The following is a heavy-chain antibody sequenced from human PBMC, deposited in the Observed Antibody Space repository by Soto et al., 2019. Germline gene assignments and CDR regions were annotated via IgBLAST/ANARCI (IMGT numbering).Heavy chain of an antibody. CDR1: GFTSTTYA. V-gene: IGHV3-23*01. CDR2: IVGSAGST. J-gene: IGHJ4*02. Sequence: VQLLESGGGLVQPGGSLRLSCAVSGFTSTTYAMSWVRQAPGKGLEWVSRIVGSAGSTYYSDSVKGRFTISRDNSKNTLYLQMNSLRVEDTAVYFCALSGGYWGQGTLVTVSS. CDR3: ALSGGY. D-gene: IGHD3-10*01.